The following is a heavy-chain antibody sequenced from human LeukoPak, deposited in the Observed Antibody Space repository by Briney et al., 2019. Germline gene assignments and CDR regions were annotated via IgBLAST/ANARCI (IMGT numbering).Heavy chain of an antibody. D-gene: IGHD4-11*01. CDR1: GYIFTSYG. J-gene: IGHJ4*02. CDR3: ARAQTTLLLDY. V-gene: IGHV1-18*01. CDR2: ISAHNGNT. Sequence: ASVKVSCKASGYIFTSYGIIWVRQAPGQGLQWMGWISAHNGNTNYAQKLQGRVTMTTDTSTSTIYMELRSLRSDDTAVYYCARAQTTLLLDYWGQGTLVTVSS.